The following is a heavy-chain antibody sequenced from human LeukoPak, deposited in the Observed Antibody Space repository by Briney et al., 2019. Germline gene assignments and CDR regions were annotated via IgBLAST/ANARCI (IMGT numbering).Heavy chain of an antibody. CDR3: ARGRGWHFDY. Sequence: GGSLRLSCAASGFTFSSYSMNWVRQAPGKGLEWVSYISSSSSTIYYADSVKGRFTISRDNAKNSLYLQMNSLRAEDTAVYYCARGRGWHFDYWGQGTLVTVSS. J-gene: IGHJ4*02. D-gene: IGHD6-19*01. CDR1: GFTFSSYS. CDR2: ISSSSSTI. V-gene: IGHV3-21*04.